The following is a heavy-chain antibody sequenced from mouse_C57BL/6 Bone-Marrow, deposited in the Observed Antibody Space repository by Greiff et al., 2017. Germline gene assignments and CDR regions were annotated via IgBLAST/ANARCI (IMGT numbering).Heavy chain of an antibody. J-gene: IGHJ1*03. CDR1: GFTFSSYA. Sequence: EVMLVESGGGLVKPGGSLKLSCAASGFTFSSYAMSWVRQTPEKRLEWVATISDGGSYTYYPDNVKGRFTISRANAKNNLYLQMSHLKFEDTAMYDCARLWLDWYFDVWGTGTTVTVSS. V-gene: IGHV5-4*03. CDR3: ARLWLDWYFDV. D-gene: IGHD2-2*01. CDR2: ISDGGSYT.